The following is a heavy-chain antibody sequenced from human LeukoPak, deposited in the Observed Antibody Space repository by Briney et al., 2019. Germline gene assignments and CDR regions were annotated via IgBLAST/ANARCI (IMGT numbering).Heavy chain of an antibody. CDR1: GYTLTELS. J-gene: IGHJ4*02. V-gene: IGHV1-24*01. CDR2: FDPGDGET. CDR3: ATVPQYRVALDY. D-gene: IGHD2/OR15-2a*01. Sequence: ASVKVSCKVSGYTLTELSMHWVRQAPGKGLEWMGGFDPGDGETIYAQKFQGRVTMTEDTSTDTAYMELSSLRSEDTAVYYCATVPQYRVALDYWGQGTLVTVSS.